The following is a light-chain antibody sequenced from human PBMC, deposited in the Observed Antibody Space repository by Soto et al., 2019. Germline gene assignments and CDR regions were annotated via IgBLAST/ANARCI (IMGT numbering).Light chain of an antibody. V-gene: IGKV1-5*01. CDR2: DAS. Sequence: DIRMTQSPSSLSASVGDTVTITCRASQSISSHLNWYQQKPGKAPNLLIYDASSLKSGVPARFSGSGSGTEFTLTISSLQPDDFATYYCQQYNTYSTFGQGTRLEIK. CDR3: QQYNTYST. CDR1: QSISSH. J-gene: IGKJ5*01.